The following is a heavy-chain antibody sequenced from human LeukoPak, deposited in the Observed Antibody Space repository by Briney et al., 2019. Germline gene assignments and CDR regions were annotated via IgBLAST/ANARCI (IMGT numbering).Heavy chain of an antibody. CDR1: GFTHSSYE. D-gene: IGHD3-22*01. J-gene: IGHJ6*02. Sequence: GGSLRLSCAASGFTHSSYEMNWVRQAPGKGLEWVSYISSNGSTIYYADSVKGRFTISRDNAKNSLYLQMNSLRAEDTAVYYCARDDPHLLLPAYYYYGMDVWGQGTTVTVSS. CDR3: ARDDPHLLLPAYYYYGMDV. CDR2: ISSNGSTI. V-gene: IGHV3-48*03.